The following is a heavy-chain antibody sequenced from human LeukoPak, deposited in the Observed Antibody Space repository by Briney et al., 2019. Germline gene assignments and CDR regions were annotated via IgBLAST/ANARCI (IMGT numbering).Heavy chain of an antibody. CDR2: ISGSGGST. CDR1: GFTVSSNY. Sequence: GGSLRLSCAASGFTVSSNYMSWVRQAPGKGLEWVSAISGSGGSTYYADSVKGRFTISRDNSKNTLYLQMNSLRAEDTAVFYCAKESRTYYDFWSGYLDYWGQGTLVTVSS. CDR3: AKESRTYYDFWSGYLDY. J-gene: IGHJ4*02. V-gene: IGHV3-23*01. D-gene: IGHD3-3*01.